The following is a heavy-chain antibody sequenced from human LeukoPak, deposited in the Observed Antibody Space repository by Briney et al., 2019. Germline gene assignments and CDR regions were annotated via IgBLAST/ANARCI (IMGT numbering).Heavy chain of an antibody. CDR3: AKDRGGYSYGPFDY. Sequence: GGSLRLSCAASGFTFSTHDVNWVRQAPGKGLEWVSFINSRSSTIYYADSVKGRFTISRDNAKNSLYLQMNSLRAEDTAVYYCAKDRGGYSYGPFDYWGQGTLVTVSS. J-gene: IGHJ4*02. CDR1: GFTFSTHD. V-gene: IGHV3-48*04. D-gene: IGHD5-18*01. CDR2: INSRSSTI.